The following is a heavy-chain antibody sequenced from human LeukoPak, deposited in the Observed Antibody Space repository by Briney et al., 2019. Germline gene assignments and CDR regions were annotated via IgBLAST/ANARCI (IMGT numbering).Heavy chain of an antibody. Sequence: ASVKVSCKASEYTFTGYYMHWVRQAPGQGLEWMGWINPNSGGTNYAQKFQGRVTMTRDTSISTAYMELSRLRSDDTAVYYCARVGYGGNSEEQWGQGTLVTVSS. CDR2: INPNSGGT. CDR3: ARVGYGGNSEEQ. V-gene: IGHV1-2*02. D-gene: IGHD4-23*01. J-gene: IGHJ4*02. CDR1: EYTFTGYY.